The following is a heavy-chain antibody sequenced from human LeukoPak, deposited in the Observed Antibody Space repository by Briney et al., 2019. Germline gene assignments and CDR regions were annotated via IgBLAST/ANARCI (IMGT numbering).Heavy chain of an antibody. J-gene: IGHJ6*03. CDR1: GFTFSSSA. V-gene: IGHV3-23*01. CDR2: ISGSDSST. Sequence: GGSLRLSCAASGFTFSSSAMSWVRQAPGQGLEWVSTISGSDSSTHYADSVKGRFTISRDNSKNTLYLQMNSLRAEDTAVYYCARETDYYMDVWGKGTTVTISS. CDR3: ARETDYYMDV.